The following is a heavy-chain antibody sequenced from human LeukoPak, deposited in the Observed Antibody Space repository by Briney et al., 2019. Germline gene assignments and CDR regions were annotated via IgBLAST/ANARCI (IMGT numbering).Heavy chain of an antibody. CDR1: GFTFSDYY. CDR2: ISSSGTTI. V-gene: IGHV3-11*04. D-gene: IGHD1-26*01. Sequence: GGSLRLSCAASGFTFSDYYMSWIRQAPGKGLEWVSYISSSGTTIYHADSVKGRFTISRDNAKNSLYLQMNSLRAEDTAVYYCARVVGADHDAFDIWGQGTMVTVSS. CDR3: ARVVGADHDAFDI. J-gene: IGHJ3*02.